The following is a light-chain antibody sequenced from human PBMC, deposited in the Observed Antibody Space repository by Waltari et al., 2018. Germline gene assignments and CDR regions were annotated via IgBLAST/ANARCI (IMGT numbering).Light chain of an antibody. CDR1: PSVLYSSNNKND. J-gene: IGKJ4*01. V-gene: IGKV4-1*01. Sequence: DVVMTQSPDSLAVSLGERATLHCTPLPSVLYSSNNKNDLGWYPQKPGQPPKLLIYWASTRESGVPERFSGSGSGTDFTLTISSLQAEDAAVYYCQQYYTIPLTFGGGTKVEIK. CDR2: WAS. CDR3: QQYYTIPLT.